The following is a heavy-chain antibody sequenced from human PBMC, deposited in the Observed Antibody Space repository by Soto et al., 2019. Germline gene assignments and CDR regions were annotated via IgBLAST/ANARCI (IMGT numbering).Heavy chain of an antibody. D-gene: IGHD2-15*01. V-gene: IGHV1-18*01. CDR2: ISAYNGNT. CDR3: ARDRGYCSGGSCYRGWFDP. CDR1: GYTFTSYG. Sequence: GASVKVSCKASGYTFTSYGISWVRQAPGQGLEWMGWISAYNGNTNYAQKLQGRVTMTTDTSTSTAYMELRSLRSDDTAVYYCARDRGYCSGGSCYRGWFDPWGQGTLVTVSS. J-gene: IGHJ5*02.